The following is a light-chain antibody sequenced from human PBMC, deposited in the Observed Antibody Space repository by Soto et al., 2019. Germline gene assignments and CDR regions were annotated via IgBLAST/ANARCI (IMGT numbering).Light chain of an antibody. J-gene: IGKJ1*01. CDR2: AAS. V-gene: IGKV1-39*01. Sequence: DIQMTQSPSSLSASVGDRVTITCRASQDISTYLHWYQQKPGKAPKLVIYAASSLQSGVPSRFSGSGSGTDFTLTITNLQPEDFASYYCQQSYSTPRGTFGQGTKVELK. CDR3: QQSYSTPRGT. CDR1: QDISTY.